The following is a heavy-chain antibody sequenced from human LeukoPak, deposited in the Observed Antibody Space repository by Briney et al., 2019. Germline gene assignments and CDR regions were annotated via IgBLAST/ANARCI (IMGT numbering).Heavy chain of an antibody. Sequence: ASVKVSCKASGYTFTGYYIHWVRQAPGQGLEWMGWINPNSGGATYAQKFQGRVTMTRDTSISTAYMELRRLRSDDMAVYYCARNWGTTGTTLGGYWGQGTLVTVSS. CDR1: GYTFTGYY. V-gene: IGHV1-2*02. D-gene: IGHD1-1*01. J-gene: IGHJ4*02. CDR3: ARNWGTTGTTLGGY. CDR2: INPNSGGA.